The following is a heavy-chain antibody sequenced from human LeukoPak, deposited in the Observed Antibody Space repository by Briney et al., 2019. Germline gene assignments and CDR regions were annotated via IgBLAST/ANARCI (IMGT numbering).Heavy chain of an antibody. V-gene: IGHV3-30*18. D-gene: IGHD2-15*01. CDR3: AKDGCSGGSCQADY. Sequence: PGRSLRLSCAASGFTFSNYDMHWVRQAPGKGLEWVAVISYDGTNKYYADSVKGRFTISRDNSKSTLYLQMNSLRYEDTAVYYCAKDGCSGGSCQADYWGQGTLVTVSS. J-gene: IGHJ4*02. CDR1: GFTFSNYD. CDR2: ISYDGTNK.